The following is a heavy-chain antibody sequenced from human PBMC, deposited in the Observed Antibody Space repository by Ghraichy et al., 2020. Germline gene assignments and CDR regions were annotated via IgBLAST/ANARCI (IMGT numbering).Heavy chain of an antibody. V-gene: IGHV2-5*02. Sequence: SGPTLVKPTQTLTLTCTFSGFSLSTSGVGVGWIRQPPGKALEWLALIYWDDDKRYSPSLKSRLTITKDTSKNQVVLTMTNMDPVDTATYYCAHLYCTGGVSYPNYFDYWGQGTLVTVSS. CDR2: IYWDDDK. D-gene: IGHD2-8*02. CDR3: AHLYCTGGVSYPNYFDY. CDR1: GFSLSTSGVG. J-gene: IGHJ4*02.